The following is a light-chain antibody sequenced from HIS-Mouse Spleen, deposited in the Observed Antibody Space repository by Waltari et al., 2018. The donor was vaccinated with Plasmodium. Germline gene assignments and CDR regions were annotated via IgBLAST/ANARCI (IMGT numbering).Light chain of an antibody. V-gene: IGKV1-17*03. CDR2: AAS. J-gene: IGKJ1*01. CDR3: LQHNSDPRT. CDR1: QGISNY. Sequence: DIQMTQSPSAMSASVGDRVTITCRATQGISNYLAWFQHKPGKVPERLIYAASSLRSGVPSRFSGSGSVTEFTLTISSLQPEEFATYYCLQHNSDPRTFGQGTKVEIK.